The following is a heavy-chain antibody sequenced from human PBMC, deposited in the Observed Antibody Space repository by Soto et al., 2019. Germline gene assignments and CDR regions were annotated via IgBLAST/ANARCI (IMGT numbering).Heavy chain of an antibody. CDR3: ARVQVAGVYYYYYGMDV. Sequence: GGSLRLSCAASGFTFSDYYMSWIRQAPGKGLEWVSYISSSSSYTNYADSVKGRFTISRDNAKNSLYLQMNSLRAEDTAVYYCARVQVAGVYYYYYGMDVWGQGPTVTVSS. CDR2: ISSSSSYT. J-gene: IGHJ6*02. D-gene: IGHD6-19*01. V-gene: IGHV3-11*06. CDR1: GFTFSDYY.